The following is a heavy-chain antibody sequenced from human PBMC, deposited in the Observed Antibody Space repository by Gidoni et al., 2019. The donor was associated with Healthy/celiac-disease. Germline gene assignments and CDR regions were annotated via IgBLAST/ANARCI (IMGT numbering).Heavy chain of an antibody. CDR3: ARDNGVGWFDP. J-gene: IGHJ5*02. CDR2: ISSSSSYI. V-gene: IGHV3-21*01. D-gene: IGHD4-17*01. Sequence: EVQLVESGGGLVKPGGSLRLSCAASGFTFSSHSMNWVRQAPGKGLEWVSSISSSSSYIYYADSVKGRFTISRDNAKNSLYLQMNSLRAEDTAVYYCARDNGVGWFDPWGQGTLVTVSS. CDR1: GFTFSSHS.